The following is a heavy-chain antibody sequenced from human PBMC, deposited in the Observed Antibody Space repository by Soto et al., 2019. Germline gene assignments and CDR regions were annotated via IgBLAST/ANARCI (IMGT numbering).Heavy chain of an antibody. CDR2: LYDVDGS. CDR3: ASWLEREYAYDV. Sequence: DVQLVESGGGLIQPGESLRLSCAAFGLTVSGKKYVAWVRQAPGKGLEWVSALYDVDGSFYADSVKGRFTTSSDSSKTTVYLQMNGLRPDDTAVYYCASWLEREYAYDVWGQGTTVTVSS. D-gene: IGHD1-1*01. CDR1: GLTVSGKKY. V-gene: IGHV3-53*01. J-gene: IGHJ3*01.